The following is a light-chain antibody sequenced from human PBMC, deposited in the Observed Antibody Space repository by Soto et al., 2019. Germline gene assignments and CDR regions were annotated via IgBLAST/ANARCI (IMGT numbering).Light chain of an antibody. CDR2: GAS. Sequence: ESVLTQSPGTLSLSPGERATLSCRASQDVASNYLAWYQQKPGQAPRLLIYGASKRATGIPDRFSGSGSGTDFTLTISGLEPEDFAVYYWQQYGRSSTFGGGTKVEIK. V-gene: IGKV3-20*01. CDR3: QQYGRSST. CDR1: QDVASNY. J-gene: IGKJ4*01.